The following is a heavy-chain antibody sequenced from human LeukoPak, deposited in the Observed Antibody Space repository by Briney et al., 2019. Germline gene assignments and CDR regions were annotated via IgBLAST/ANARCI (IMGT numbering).Heavy chain of an antibody. Sequence: GSSVKVSCKASGGTFSSYAISWVRQAPGQGLEWMGGIIPIFGTANYAQKFQGRVTITADKSTSTAYMELSSLRSEDTAVYYCARADVTIFGVVSAFDIWGQGTMVTVSS. D-gene: IGHD3-3*01. CDR3: ARADVTIFGVVSAFDI. J-gene: IGHJ3*02. V-gene: IGHV1-69*06. CDR2: IIPIFGTA. CDR1: GGTFSSYA.